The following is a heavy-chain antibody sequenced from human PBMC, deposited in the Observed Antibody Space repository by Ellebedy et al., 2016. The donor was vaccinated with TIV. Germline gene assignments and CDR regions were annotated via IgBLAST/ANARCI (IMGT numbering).Heavy chain of an antibody. J-gene: IGHJ4*02. CDR3: ARHVRDAGFDF. D-gene: IGHD5-24*01. CDR2: IYTSGST. CDR1: GGSISSYY. Sequence: MPSETLSLTCTVSGGSISSYYWSWIRQPAGKGLEWIGRIYTSGSTNYNPSLKSRVTMSVDTSKNQFSLILTSLTAADTAVYYCARHVRDAGFDFWGQGTLVTVSA. V-gene: IGHV4-4*07.